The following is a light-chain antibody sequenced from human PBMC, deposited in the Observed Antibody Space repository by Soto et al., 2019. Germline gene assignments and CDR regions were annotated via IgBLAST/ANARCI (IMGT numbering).Light chain of an antibody. CDR2: DNN. V-gene: IGLV1-51*01. J-gene: IGLJ2*01. CDR1: SSNIGNNY. CDR3: GTWDSSLSAGVV. Sequence: QSVLTQPPSVSAAPGQKVTISCSGSSSNIGNNYVSWYQQLPGTAPKLIIYDNNKRPSGIPDRFSGSKSGTSATLGITGLQTGDEADYYCGTWDSSLSAGVVFGGGTKLTVL.